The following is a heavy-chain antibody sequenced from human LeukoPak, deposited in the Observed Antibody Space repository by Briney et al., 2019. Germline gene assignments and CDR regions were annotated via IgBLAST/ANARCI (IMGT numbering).Heavy chain of an antibody. J-gene: IGHJ6*03. V-gene: IGHV3-23*01. D-gene: IGHD3-3*01. CDR1: GFTFSSYA. Sequence: PGGSLRLSCAASGFTFSSYAMSWVRQAPGKGLEWVSAISGSGGSTYYADSVKGRFTISRDNAKNSLYLQMNSLRAEDTALYYCARVQFPYDFWSGYFPLYYYYYMDVWGKGTTVTVSS. CDR2: ISGSGGST. CDR3: ARVQFPYDFWSGYFPLYYYYYMDV.